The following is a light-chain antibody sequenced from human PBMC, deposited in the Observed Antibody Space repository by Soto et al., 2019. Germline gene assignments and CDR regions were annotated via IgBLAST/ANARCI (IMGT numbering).Light chain of an antibody. CDR2: SNS. CDR3: QSYDSSLSGFV. Sequence: QAVVTQPPSVSGAPGQRVTISCTGSSSNIGAGYDVHWYHQLPGTAPKLLIYSNSNRPSGVPDRFSGSKSGTSASLAITGLQAEDEADYYCQSYDSSLSGFVFGTGTKLTVL. J-gene: IGLJ1*01. CDR1: SSNIGAGYD. V-gene: IGLV1-40*01.